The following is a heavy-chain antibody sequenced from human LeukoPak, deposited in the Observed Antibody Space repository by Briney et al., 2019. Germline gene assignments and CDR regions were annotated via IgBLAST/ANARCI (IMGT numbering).Heavy chain of an antibody. CDR3: AKAEGSSWYAPPDVY. V-gene: IGHV1-69*05. J-gene: IGHJ4*02. CDR1: GGTFSSYA. D-gene: IGHD6-13*01. Sequence: SVKVSCKASGGTFSSYAISWVRQAPGQGLEWMGGIIPIFGTANYAQKFQDRVTITTDESTSTAYMELNSLRAEDTALYYCAKAEGSSWYAPPDVYWGQGTLVTVSS. CDR2: IIPIFGTA.